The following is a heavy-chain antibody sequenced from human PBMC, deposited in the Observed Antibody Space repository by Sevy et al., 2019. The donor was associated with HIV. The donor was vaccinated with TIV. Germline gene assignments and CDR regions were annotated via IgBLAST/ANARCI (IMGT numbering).Heavy chain of an antibody. D-gene: IGHD2-15*01. V-gene: IGHV1-18*01. CDR1: GYTFTSYA. CDR2: ISTYNANT. J-gene: IGHJ2*01. Sequence: ASVKVSCKASGYTFTSYAISWVRQAPGQGLEWMGWISTYNANTKYAQKLQGRVTMTTDTSTSTAYMELRSLGSDDTAMYYCAREFVVVVAATPSRYFDLWGRGTLVTVSS. CDR3: AREFVVVVAATPSRYFDL.